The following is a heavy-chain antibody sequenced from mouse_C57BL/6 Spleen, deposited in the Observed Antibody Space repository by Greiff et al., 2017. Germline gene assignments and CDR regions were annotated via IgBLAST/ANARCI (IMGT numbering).Heavy chain of an antibody. CDR1: GYTFTDYE. D-gene: IGHD1-1*01. CDR3: TSTVVDFDY. CDR2: IDPETGGT. J-gene: IGHJ2*01. Sequence: VQLQESGAELVRPGASVTLSCKASGYTFTDYEMHWVKQTPVHGLEWIGAIDPETGGTAYNQKFKGKAILTADKSSSTAYMELRSLTSEDSAVYYCTSTVVDFDYWGQGTTLTVSS. V-gene: IGHV1-15*01.